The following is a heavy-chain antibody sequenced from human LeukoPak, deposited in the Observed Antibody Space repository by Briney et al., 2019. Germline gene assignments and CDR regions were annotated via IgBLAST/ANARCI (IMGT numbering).Heavy chain of an antibody. Sequence: ASVKVSCKASGYTFTYYYIHWVRQAPGQGLEWMGWINPNSGGTEYAQKFQGWVTMTRDTSNSTAYMELTRLRSDDTAVYYCARASAFEGYFDYWGQGTLVTVSS. J-gene: IGHJ4*02. CDR1: GYTFTYYY. CDR3: ARASAFEGYFDY. D-gene: IGHD3-3*01. V-gene: IGHV1-2*04. CDR2: INPNSGGT.